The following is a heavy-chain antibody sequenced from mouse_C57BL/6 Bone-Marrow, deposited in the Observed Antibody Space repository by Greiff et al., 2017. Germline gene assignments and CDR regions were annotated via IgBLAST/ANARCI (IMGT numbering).Heavy chain of an antibody. CDR3: TPHYPYISNWYFDV. J-gene: IGHJ1*03. CDR2: IDPENGDT. V-gene: IGHV14-4*01. CDR1: GFNIKDDY. D-gene: IGHD1-3*01. Sequence: EVQLQQSGAELVRPGASVKLSCTASGFNIKDDYMHWVKQRPEQGLEWIGWIDPENGDTEYASKFQGKATITADTSSNTAYLQLSSLTSEDTAVYYCTPHYPYISNWYFDVWGTGTTVTVSS.